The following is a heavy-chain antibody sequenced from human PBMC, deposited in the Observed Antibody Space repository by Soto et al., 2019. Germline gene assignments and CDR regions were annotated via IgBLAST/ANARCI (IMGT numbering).Heavy chain of an antibody. V-gene: IGHV1-18*01. D-gene: IGHD3-10*01. J-gene: IGHJ5*02. CDR2: ISAYNGNT. CDR3: ARGVGDKLWFGELLWWFDP. CDR1: GYTFTSYG. Sequence: ASVKVSCKASGYTFTSYGISWVRQAPGQGLEWIGWISAYNGNTNYAQKLQGRVTMTTDTSTSTAYMELRSLRSDDTAVYYCARGVGDKLWFGELLWWFDPWGQGTLVTVAS.